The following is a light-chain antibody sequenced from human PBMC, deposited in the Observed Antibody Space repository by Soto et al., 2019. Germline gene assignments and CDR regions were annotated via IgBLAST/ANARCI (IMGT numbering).Light chain of an antibody. V-gene: IGKV3-15*01. CDR3: LQDNDWPPST. CDR2: GSS. CDR1: QSVSTN. Sequence: EIVLTQSPATLSVSPGERATLSCRASQSVSTNLAWYQQKLGQAPRVLIYGSSSRATGVPARFSGSGSGTEFTLTISSLQSEDSGIYYCLQDNDWPPSTFGQGTRLEIK. J-gene: IGKJ5*01.